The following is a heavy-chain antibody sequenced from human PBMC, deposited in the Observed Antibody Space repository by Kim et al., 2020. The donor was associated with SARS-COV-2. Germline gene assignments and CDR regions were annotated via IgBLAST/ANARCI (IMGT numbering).Heavy chain of an antibody. J-gene: IGHJ5*02. CDR2: IYYSGST. D-gene: IGHD6-19*01. V-gene: IGHV4-59*01. Sequence: SETLSLTCIVSNDSISNYYWSWIRQPPGKGLEWIGNIYYSGSTNYNPSLKSRLTISMDTSKNQFSLKLTSMTAADSALYYCARHSGSSSLTWFDPWGQGTLVTVSS. CDR1: NDSISNYY. CDR3: ARHSGSSSLTWFDP.